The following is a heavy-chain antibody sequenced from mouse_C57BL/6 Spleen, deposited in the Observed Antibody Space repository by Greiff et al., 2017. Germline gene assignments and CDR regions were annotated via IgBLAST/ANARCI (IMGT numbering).Heavy chain of an antibody. CDR3: ARMQDYGDYYAMDY. J-gene: IGHJ4*01. D-gene: IGHD1-2*01. CDR2: IYPGSGNT. V-gene: IGHV1-76*01. CDR1: GYTFTDYY. Sequence: VNVVESGAELVRPGASVKLSCKASGYTFTDYYINWVKQRPGQGLEWIARIYPGSGNTYYNEKFKGKATLTAEKSSSTAYMQLSSLTSEDSAVYFCARMQDYGDYYAMDYWGQGTSVTVSS.